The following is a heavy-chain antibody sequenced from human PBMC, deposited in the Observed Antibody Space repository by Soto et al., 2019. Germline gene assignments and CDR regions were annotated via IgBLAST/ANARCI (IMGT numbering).Heavy chain of an antibody. J-gene: IGHJ4*02. CDR1: GGSISSYY. CDR3: ARGVRQWLVRGPFDY. Sequence: PSETLSLTCTVSGGSISSYYWSWIRQPPGKGLEWIGYIYYSGSTNYNPSLKSRVTISVDTSKNQFSLKLSSVTAEDTAVYYCARGVRQWLVRGPFDYWGQGTLVTVSS. CDR2: IYYSGST. V-gene: IGHV4-59*12. D-gene: IGHD6-19*01.